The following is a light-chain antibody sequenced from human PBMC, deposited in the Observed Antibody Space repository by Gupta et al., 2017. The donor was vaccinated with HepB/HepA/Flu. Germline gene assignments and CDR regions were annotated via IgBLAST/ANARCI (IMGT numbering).Light chain of an antibody. Sequence: DIVMTQFPLSLPVTPGAPASSSCRSSQRLLNSNGYHYLDWYVQKPGQSPQLLISVVSLRASVVPDRFSGSGSGTDFTLTISRVEAEDVGVYYCMPGLHPPRIFGGGTKVEIK. CDR2: VVS. V-gene: IGKV2-28*01. J-gene: IGKJ4*01. CDR1: QRLLNSNGYHY. CDR3: MPGLHPPRI.